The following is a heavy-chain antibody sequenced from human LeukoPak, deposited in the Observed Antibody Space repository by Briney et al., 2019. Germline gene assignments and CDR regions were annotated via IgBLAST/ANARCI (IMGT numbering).Heavy chain of an antibody. J-gene: IGHJ6*02. D-gene: IGHD2-15*01. Sequence: GGSLRLSCAASGFTFSSCEMNWVRQAPGEGLEWVSYISSSGSTIYYADSVKGRFTISRDNAKNSLYLQMNSLRAEDTAVYYCARVPPWNNFATLYYYYGMDVWGQGTTVIVSS. CDR3: ARVPPWNNFATLYYYYGMDV. CDR2: ISSSGSTI. V-gene: IGHV3-48*03. CDR1: GFTFSSCE.